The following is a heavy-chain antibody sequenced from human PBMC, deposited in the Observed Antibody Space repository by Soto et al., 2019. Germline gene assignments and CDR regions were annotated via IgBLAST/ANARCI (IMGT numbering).Heavy chain of an antibody. CDR3: AARPYYYYGLDV. J-gene: IGHJ6*02. D-gene: IGHD3-10*01. CDR1: GGSISSSSW. Sequence: SETLSLTCAVSGGSISSSSWWSWVRQPPGKGLEWIGEIYHTGNTNYNPSLESRVTTSVDGAKNQFSLKMTSVTAADTGLYYCAARPYYYYGLDVWGQGTTVTVSS. CDR2: IYHTGNT. V-gene: IGHV4-4*02.